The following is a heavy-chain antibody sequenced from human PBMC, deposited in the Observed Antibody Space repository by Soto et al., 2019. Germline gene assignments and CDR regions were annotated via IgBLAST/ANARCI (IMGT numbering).Heavy chain of an antibody. CDR3: ARDEGADFDY. CDR1: GGYVSSGSYY. V-gene: IGHV4-61*01. CDR2: IYYSGST. J-gene: IGHJ4*02. Sequence: SETLSPTCTVSGGYVSSGSYYWSWIRQPPGKGLEWIGYIYYSGSTNYNPSLKSRVTISVDTSKNQFSLKLSSVTAADTAVYYCARDEGADFDYWGQGTLVTVSS.